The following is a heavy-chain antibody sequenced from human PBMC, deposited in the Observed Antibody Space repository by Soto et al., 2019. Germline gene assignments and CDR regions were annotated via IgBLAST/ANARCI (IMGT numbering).Heavy chain of an antibody. CDR3: ANGGSFDI. J-gene: IGHJ4*02. D-gene: IGHD3-10*01. CDR2: ITHDGYNR. Sequence: QVQLVESGGSVVQPGGSRRLSCAASGFSFSYYGLHWVRQAPGKGLEWLALITHDGYNRYYPDSVKGRFTISRDNSKNTIFLQMNSLKSEDTAVYYCANGGSFDIWGQGTPVTVSS. CDR1: GFSFSYYG. V-gene: IGHV3-30*18.